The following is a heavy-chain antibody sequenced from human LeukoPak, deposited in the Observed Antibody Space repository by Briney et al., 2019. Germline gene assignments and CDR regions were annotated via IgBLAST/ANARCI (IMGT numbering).Heavy chain of an antibody. CDR1: GYSFTNYW. CDR3: ARVPYCSSTSCYTEFDY. CDR2: IYPGDSDT. J-gene: IGHJ4*02. Sequence: GESLQISCKGSGYSFTNYWIGWVRQMPGKGLEWMGIIYPGDSDTRYSPSFQGQVTISADKSISTAYLQWSSLKASDTAMYYCARVPYCSSTSCYTEFDYWGQGTLVTVSS. V-gene: IGHV5-51*01. D-gene: IGHD2-2*02.